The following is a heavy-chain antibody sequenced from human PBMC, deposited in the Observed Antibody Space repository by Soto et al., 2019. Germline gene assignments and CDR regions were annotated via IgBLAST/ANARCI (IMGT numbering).Heavy chain of an antibody. CDR3: ARGGDVTHYGDYANPFDL. V-gene: IGHV1-18*01. J-gene: IGHJ2*01. CDR1: GYTFTSYG. Sequence: QVQLVQSGAEVKKHGASVKVSYKPSGYTFTSYGISWVRQAPGQGLEWMGWISAYNGNTNYAQKLQGRVTMTTDTSASTAYMELRSLRSDDTAVYYCARGGDVTHYGDYANPFDLWGRGTLVTVSS. CDR2: ISAYNGNT. D-gene: IGHD4-17*01.